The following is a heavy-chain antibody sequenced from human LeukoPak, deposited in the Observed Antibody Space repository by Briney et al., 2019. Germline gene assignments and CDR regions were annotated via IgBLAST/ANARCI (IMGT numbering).Heavy chain of an antibody. CDR3: ARVTGYGSGSSPLDA. D-gene: IGHD3-10*01. J-gene: IGHJ6*02. CDR2: ISSHGSST. V-gene: IGHV3-74*01. CDR1: GFTFSSYW. Sequence: PGGSLRLSCAASGFTFSSYWMHWVRQAPGKGLVWVSRISSHGSSTNYADSVKGRFTISRDNAKNTLYLQMNSLRAEDTAVYYCARVTGYGSGSSPLDAWGQGTTVTVSS.